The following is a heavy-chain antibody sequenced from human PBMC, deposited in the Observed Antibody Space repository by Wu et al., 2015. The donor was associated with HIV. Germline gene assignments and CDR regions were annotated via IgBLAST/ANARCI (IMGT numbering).Heavy chain of an antibody. J-gene: IGHJ3*02. CDR1: GGTFSSYA. CDR3: ARDTIVVVSSETRDAFDI. CDR2: IIPIFGTA. D-gene: IGHD2-2*01. Sequence: QVQLVQSGAEVKKPGSSVKVSCKASGGTFSSYAISWVRQAPGQGLEWMGGIIPIFGTANYAQKFQGRVTITADESTSTAYMELSSLRSEDTAVYYCARDTIVVVSSETRDAFDIWGQGTMVTVSS. V-gene: IGHV1-69*12.